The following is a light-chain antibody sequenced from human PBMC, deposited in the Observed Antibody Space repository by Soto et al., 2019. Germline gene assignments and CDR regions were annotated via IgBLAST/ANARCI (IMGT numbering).Light chain of an antibody. V-gene: IGKV3-20*01. J-gene: IGKJ4*01. Sequence: EIVLTQSPGTLSLSPGERATLSCRASQSVSSSYLAWYQQKPGQAPRLLIYGASSRATGIPDRFSGSGSGTDFTLTISRLDPEDFAVYYCQQYDSSLELTFGGGTKVEIK. CDR1: QSVSSSY. CDR3: QQYDSSLELT. CDR2: GAS.